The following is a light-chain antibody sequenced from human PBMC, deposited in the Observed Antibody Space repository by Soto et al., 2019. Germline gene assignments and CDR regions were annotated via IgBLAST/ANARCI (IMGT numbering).Light chain of an antibody. CDR3: AAWDDSLNGLV. J-gene: IGLJ1*01. V-gene: IGLV1-44*01. CDR2: NNN. Sequence: QSVLTQPPSASGTPGQRVTISCSGSSSNIGSNTVNWYQQLPGTAPKLLSYNNNQRPSGVPDRFSGSKSGTSASLAISGLQSEDDANYYCAAWDDSLNGLVFGTGTKLTVL. CDR1: SSNIGSNT.